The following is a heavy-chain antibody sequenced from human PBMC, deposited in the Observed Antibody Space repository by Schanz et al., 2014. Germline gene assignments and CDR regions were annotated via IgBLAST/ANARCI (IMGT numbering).Heavy chain of an antibody. CDR2: ISGGGGSA. Sequence: EVQMVESGGGLVQPGGSLRLSCAASGFTFNNYDMNWVRLVPGKGLECVSGISGGGGSAYYADSVKGRFTISRDNSKNTLYLQMYSLRAEDTAVYYCERFQSPHQPFDYWGQGTLVTVSS. CDR3: ERFQSPHQPFDY. J-gene: IGHJ4*02. D-gene: IGHD2-2*01. V-gene: IGHV3-23*04. CDR1: GFTFNNYD.